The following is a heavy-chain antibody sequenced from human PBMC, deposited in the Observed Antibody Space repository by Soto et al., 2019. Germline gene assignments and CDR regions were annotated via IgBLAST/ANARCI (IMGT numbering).Heavy chain of an antibody. CDR1: GLTFTNAW. CDR2: IKSKPDGGTR. CDR3: AKDLPFTSGGPLVY. J-gene: IGHJ4*02. D-gene: IGHD3-16*01. V-gene: IGHV3-15*01. Sequence: EVQLVESGGGLVKPGESLRLSCAVSGLTFTNAWMTWVRQAPGKGLEWVGHIKSKPDGGTRDYGAPVKGRFIISRDDSKNTLYLDLNSLKTEDTAVYYCAKDLPFTSGGPLVYWGQGAQVIVSS.